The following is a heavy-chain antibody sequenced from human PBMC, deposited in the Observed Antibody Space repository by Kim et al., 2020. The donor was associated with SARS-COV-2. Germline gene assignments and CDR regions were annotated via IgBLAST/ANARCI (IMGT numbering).Heavy chain of an antibody. V-gene: IGHV1-46*01. CDR1: GYTFSNYN. CDR2: VNPEYGHT. CDR3: TRESGISPAPTKNFDY. D-gene: IGHD2-2*01. J-gene: IGHJ4*02. Sequence: ASVKVSCKASGYTFSNYNLHWVRLAPGQGLEWMGVVNPEYGHTIYAQRFQGRITLTRDTSTSTVYMELSSLTSEDMAVYYCTRESGISPAPTKNFDYWGQGTLVTVSS.